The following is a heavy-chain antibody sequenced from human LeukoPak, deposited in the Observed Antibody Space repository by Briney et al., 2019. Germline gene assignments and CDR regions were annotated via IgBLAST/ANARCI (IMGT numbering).Heavy chain of an antibody. J-gene: IGHJ3*02. CDR3: TRHGGRDYYDSTEDAFDI. V-gene: IGHV3-73*01. Sequence: GSLRLSCAASGFTFSGSAMHWVRQAAGKGLEWVGRIRSKPHSYATAYAASVKGRFTISRDDSKNMAYLRMNSLKTEDTAVYYCTRHGGRDYYDSTEDAFDIWGQGTMVTVSS. CDR2: IRSKPHSYAT. CDR1: GFTFSGSA. D-gene: IGHD3-22*01.